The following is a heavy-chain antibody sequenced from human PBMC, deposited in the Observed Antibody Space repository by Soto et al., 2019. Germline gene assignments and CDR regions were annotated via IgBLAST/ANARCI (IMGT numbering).Heavy chain of an antibody. CDR3: AREVGHMDV. Sequence: VSVKVDFKTSGYPFTTYGMNWVRQARGQGLEWMGWVSPYNGDTSYGQKVQGRVTMTTETSTTTDYLELRSLRSDATGLYYCAREVGHMDVWGKGTTVTVSS. V-gene: IGHV1-18*04. J-gene: IGHJ6*04. CDR2: VSPYNGDT. D-gene: IGHD2-2*01. CDR1: GYPFTTYG.